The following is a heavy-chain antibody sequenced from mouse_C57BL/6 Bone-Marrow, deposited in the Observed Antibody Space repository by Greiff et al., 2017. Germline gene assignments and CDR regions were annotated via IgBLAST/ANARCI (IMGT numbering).Heavy chain of an antibody. V-gene: IGHV5-4*03. CDR1: GFTFSSYA. CDR2: FSDGGSYT. Sequence: EVKLMESGGGLVKPGGSLKLSCAASGFTFSSYAMSWVRQTPEKRLEWVATFSDGGSYTYYPDNVKGRFTISRDNAKNNLYLQMSHLKSEDTAMYYCARRGLHLDYFDYWGQGTTLTVSS. CDR3: ARRGLHLDYFDY. D-gene: IGHD3-1*01. J-gene: IGHJ2*01.